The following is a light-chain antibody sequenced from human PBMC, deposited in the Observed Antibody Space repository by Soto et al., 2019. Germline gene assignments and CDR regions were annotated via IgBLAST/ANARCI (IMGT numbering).Light chain of an antibody. CDR2: GAS. Sequence: EIVVTQSPGTLSLSPGERATLSCRASQSVRSSFLAWYQQKPGQAPRLLIYGASSKATGIPDRFSGSGSGTDLTLTISRLEPEDFAVYYCQQYGSSPYTFGQGTKLEIK. V-gene: IGKV3-20*01. CDR1: QSVRSSF. J-gene: IGKJ2*01. CDR3: QQYGSSPYT.